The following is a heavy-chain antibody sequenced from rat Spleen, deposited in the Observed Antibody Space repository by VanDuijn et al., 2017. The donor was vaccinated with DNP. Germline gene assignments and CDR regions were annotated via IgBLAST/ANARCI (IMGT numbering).Heavy chain of an antibody. V-gene: IGHV5-31*01. J-gene: IGHJ2*01. CDR1: EFTFSNYW. CDR2: ITTSGGST. CDR3: VRDRRDYGLDY. Sequence: QLVESGGDLVQPGRSLKLSCVASEFTFSNYWMTWIRQVPGKGLEWVASITTSGGSTYYPDSVKDRFTISRDNAKNTLYLQMNSLRSEDTATYYCVRDRRDYGLDYWGQGVMVTVSS. D-gene: IGHD1-11*01.